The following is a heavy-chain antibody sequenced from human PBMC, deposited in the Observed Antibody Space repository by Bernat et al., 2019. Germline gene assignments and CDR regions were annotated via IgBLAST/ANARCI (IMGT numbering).Heavy chain of an antibody. D-gene: IGHD2-15*01. V-gene: IGHV3-30*18. J-gene: IGHJ6*02. CDR3: AKELVVGWNYYYGMDV. Sequence: QVQLVESGGGVVQPGRSLRLSCAASGFTFSSYGMHWVRQAPGKGLEWVAVISQDGSNKYCADSVKGRFTISRDNSKNTLYLQMNSLRAEDTAVYYCAKELVVGWNYYYGMDVWGQGTTVTVSS. CDR1: GFTFSSYG. CDR2: ISQDGSNK.